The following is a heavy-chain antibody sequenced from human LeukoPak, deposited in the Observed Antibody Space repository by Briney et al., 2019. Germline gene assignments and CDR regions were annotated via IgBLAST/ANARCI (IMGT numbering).Heavy chain of an antibody. CDR2: IYYSGST. D-gene: IGHD3-3*01. CDR3: ARLNYDFWSGYPTAGAFDI. J-gene: IGHJ3*02. Sequence: PSETLSLTCTVSGGSISSSSYYWGWIRQPPGKGLEWIGSIYYSGSTYYNPSLKSRVTISVDTSKNQFSLKLSSVTAADTAVYYCARLNYDFWSGYPTAGAFDIWGQGTMVTVSS. V-gene: IGHV4-39*01. CDR1: GGSISSSSYY.